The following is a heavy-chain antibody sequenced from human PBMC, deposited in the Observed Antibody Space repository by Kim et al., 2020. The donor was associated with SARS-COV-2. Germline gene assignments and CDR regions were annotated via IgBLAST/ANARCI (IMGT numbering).Heavy chain of an antibody. J-gene: IGHJ6*02. V-gene: IGHV3-23*01. Sequence: GGSLRLSCAASGFTFSSYAMSWVRQAPGKGLEWVSAISGSGGSTYYADSVKGRFTISRDNSKNTLYLQMNSLRAEDTAVYYCAKDRVVFVVVPAAMGGDGMDVWGQGTTVTVSS. CDR2: ISGSGGST. CDR3: AKDRVVFVVVPAAMGGDGMDV. CDR1: GFTFSSYA. D-gene: IGHD2-2*01.